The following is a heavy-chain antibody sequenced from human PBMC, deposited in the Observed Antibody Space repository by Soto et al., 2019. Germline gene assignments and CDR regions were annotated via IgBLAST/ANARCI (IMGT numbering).Heavy chain of an antibody. J-gene: IGHJ5*02. CDR2: TYYRSKWYY. V-gene: IGHV6-1*01. Sequence: TLSLTCAISGDSVSSNSAAWNWIRQSPSRGLEWLGRTYYRSKWYYDYAVSVKSRITINPDTSKNQFSLQLNSVTPEDTAVDYCARDRIAAAGLNWFDPWGQGTLVTVSS. CDR1: GDSVSSNSAA. CDR3: ARDRIAAAGLNWFDP. D-gene: IGHD6-13*01.